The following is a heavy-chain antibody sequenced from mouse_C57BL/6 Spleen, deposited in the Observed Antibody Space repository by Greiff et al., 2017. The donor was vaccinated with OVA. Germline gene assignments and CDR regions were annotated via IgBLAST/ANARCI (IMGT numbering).Heavy chain of an antibody. D-gene: IGHD2-4*01. J-gene: IGHJ4*01. CDR3: ARREDYDYDDYAMDY. CDR1: GFTFSDYG. CDR2: ISSGSSTI. V-gene: IGHV5-17*01. Sequence: VQLKESGGGLVKPGGSLKLSCAASGFTFSDYGMHWVRQAPEKGLEWVAYISSGSSTIYYADTVKGRFTISRDNATNTLFLQLTSLRSEATAMYYCARREDYDYDDYAMDYWGQGTSVTVSS.